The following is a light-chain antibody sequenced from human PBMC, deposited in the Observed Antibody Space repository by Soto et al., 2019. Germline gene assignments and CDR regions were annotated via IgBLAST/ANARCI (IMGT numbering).Light chain of an antibody. CDR2: SAS. CDR1: QRINSF. J-gene: IGKJ2*01. CDR3: QQGYTTPYT. V-gene: IGKV1-39*01. Sequence: DIQMTQSPSSLSASVGDRVTITCRASQRINSFLNWYQQRPGRAPNLLIYSASTLQSGGPSRFSGSRSGTDFTLTISSLQPEDFATYFCQQGYTTPYTFGQGTKLEIK.